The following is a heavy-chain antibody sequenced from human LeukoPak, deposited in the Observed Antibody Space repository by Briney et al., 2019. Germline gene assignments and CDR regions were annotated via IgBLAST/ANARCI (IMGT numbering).Heavy chain of an antibody. Sequence: PSETLSLTCTVSGGSISSSSYYWGWIRQPPGKGLEWIGSIYYSGSTYYNPSLKSRVTISVDTSKNRFSLKLSSVTAADTAVYYCARVAYYTASFDSWGQGTLVTVSS. CDR2: IYYSGST. CDR3: ARVAYYTASFDS. D-gene: IGHD1-26*01. V-gene: IGHV4-39*07. J-gene: IGHJ4*02. CDR1: GGSISSSSYY.